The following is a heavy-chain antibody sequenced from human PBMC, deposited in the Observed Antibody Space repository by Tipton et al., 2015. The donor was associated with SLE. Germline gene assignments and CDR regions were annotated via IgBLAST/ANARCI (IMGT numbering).Heavy chain of an antibody. CDR2: IFRDGSST. J-gene: IGHJ2*01. Sequence: SLRLSCAASGFTLSSYWMHWVRQAPGKGLVWVSRIFRDGSSTSYADSVKGRFTISRDNSKNTVYLQLSSLRAGDTATYYCVKDGPRYWNYDYYFDLWGRGTLVTVSS. CDR1: GFTLSSYW. V-gene: IGHV3-74*01. D-gene: IGHD1-7*01. CDR3: VKDGPRYWNYDYYFDL.